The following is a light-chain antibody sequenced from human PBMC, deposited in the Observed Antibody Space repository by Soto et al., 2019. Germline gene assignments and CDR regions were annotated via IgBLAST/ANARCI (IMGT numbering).Light chain of an antibody. J-gene: IGKJ4*01. CDR3: QQYDNWPLT. CDR2: GAS. V-gene: IGKV3D-15*01. Sequence: IVLTQSPGTLSLSPGERATLSCRASQSVDSNLAWYQQKPGQAPRLLIFGASTRATGIPARFSGSGSGTDFTLTISSLQSEDFGVYFCQQYDNWPLTFGGGTKVDNK. CDR1: QSVDSN.